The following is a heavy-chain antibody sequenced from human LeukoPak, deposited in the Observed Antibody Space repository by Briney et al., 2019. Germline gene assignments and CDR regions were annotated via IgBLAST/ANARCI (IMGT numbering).Heavy chain of an antibody. D-gene: IGHD3-10*01. CDR2: INPKSGDT. CDR3: TRHNYQFDFDS. V-gene: IGHV1-2*02. Sequence: ASVKVSRKAYGYSFTDYYLHWMRQVPGQGLEWMGWINPKSGDTKYGQKFQGRVDMTRDTSISTIYMELSSLRSDDTAVYYCTRHNYQFDFDSWGQGTLVTVSS. CDR1: GYSFTDYY. J-gene: IGHJ4*02.